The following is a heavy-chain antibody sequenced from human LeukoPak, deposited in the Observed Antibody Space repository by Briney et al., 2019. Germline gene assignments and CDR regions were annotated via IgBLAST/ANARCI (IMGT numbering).Heavy chain of an antibody. V-gene: IGHV3-7*01. D-gene: IGHD1-26*01. CDR3: AGDQSPQIDGIYCDAFVI. CDR2: IKRDGSLT. J-gene: IGHJ3*02. Sequence: PGGSLRLSCAASGFAFSTYWMTWVRQAPGKGLEWVANIKRDGSLTHYVDSVKGRFTISRDNAKNSLYLQMNSLRVDDSAVYYCAGDQSPQIDGIYCDAFVIWGEGTMVTVAS. CDR1: GFAFSTYW.